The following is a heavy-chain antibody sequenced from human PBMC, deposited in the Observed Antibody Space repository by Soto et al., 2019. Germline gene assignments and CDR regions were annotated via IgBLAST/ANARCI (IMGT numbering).Heavy chain of an antibody. CDR3: AKYGSGSYNYWYFDL. CDR1: GFIFGSYA. D-gene: IGHD3-10*01. CDR2: ISGSGTT. J-gene: IGHJ2*01. Sequence: EVHLLESGGGLVQPGGSLSLSCAASGFIFGSYAMGWVRQTPVKGLEWVAAISGSGTTYYADSVKGRFTISRDNSENTLYLQMTSLRAEDTAVYFCAKYGSGSYNYWYFDLWGRGTLVTVSP. V-gene: IGHV3-23*01.